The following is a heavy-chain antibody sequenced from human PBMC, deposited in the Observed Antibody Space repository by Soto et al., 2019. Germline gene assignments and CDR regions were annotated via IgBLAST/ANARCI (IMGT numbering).Heavy chain of an antibody. CDR1: GGTFSSYA. CDR2: IIPIFVTA. Sequence: QVQLVQSGAEVKKPGSSVKVSCKASGGTFSSYAISWVRQAPGQGLEWMGGIIPIFVTANYAQKFQGRVTITADESTSTADMELRSLRSEATAVYYCAREGYCSGGSGDYYGMDFWGKGTTVTVSA. V-gene: IGHV1-69*01. D-gene: IGHD2-15*01. CDR3: AREGYCSGGSGDYYGMDF. J-gene: IGHJ6*04.